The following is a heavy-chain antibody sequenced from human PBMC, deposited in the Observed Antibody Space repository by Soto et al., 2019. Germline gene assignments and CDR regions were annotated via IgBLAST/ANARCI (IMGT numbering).Heavy chain of an antibody. CDR2: IIPILGIA. Sequence: SVKVSCKASGGTFSSYTISWVRQAPGQGLEWMGRIIPILGIANYAQKFQGRVTITADKSTSTAYMELSSLRSEDTAVYYCASDLGYCSSTSCYELGYWGQGTLVTVSS. CDR1: GGTFSSYT. V-gene: IGHV1-69*02. D-gene: IGHD2-2*01. CDR3: ASDLGYCSSTSCYELGY. J-gene: IGHJ4*02.